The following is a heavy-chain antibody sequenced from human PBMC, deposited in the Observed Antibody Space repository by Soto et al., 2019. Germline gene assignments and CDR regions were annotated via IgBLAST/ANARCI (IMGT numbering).Heavy chain of an antibody. J-gene: IGHJ6*02. V-gene: IGHV1-46*01. CDR2: INPSSGTT. D-gene: IGHD3-3*01. CDR3: ARPLRFLEPWDNYAMDV. CDR1: GYTFTSYH. Sequence: ASVKVSCKASGYTFTSYHLHWVRQAPGQRPEWMGIINPSSGTTRYAQKFQGRVVMTRDTSTNTVNMELGRLRSEDTAVYYCARPLRFLEPWDNYAMDVWGQGTTVTVSS.